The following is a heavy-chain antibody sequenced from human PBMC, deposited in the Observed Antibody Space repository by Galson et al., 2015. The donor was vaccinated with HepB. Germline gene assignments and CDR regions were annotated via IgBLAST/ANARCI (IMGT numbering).Heavy chain of an antibody. Sequence: SLRLSCAASGFTFSSYSMNWVRQAPGKGLEWVSSISSSSSYIYYADSVKGRFTISRDNAKNSLYLQMNSLRAEDTAVYYCARDGSYSSSWFLMDVWGQGTTVTVSS. V-gene: IGHV3-21*01. CDR2: ISSSSSYI. J-gene: IGHJ6*02. CDR3: ARDGSYSSSWFLMDV. D-gene: IGHD6-13*01. CDR1: GFTFSSYS.